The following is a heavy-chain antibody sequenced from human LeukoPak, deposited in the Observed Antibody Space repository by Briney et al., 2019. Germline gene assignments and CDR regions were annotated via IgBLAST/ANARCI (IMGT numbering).Heavy chain of an antibody. Sequence: SETLSLTRTVSGGSISSYYWSWIRQPPGKGLEWIGYIYYSGSTNYNPSLKSRVTISVDTSKNQFSLKLSSVTAADTAVYYCARGVTHEYFDYWGQGTLVTVSS. D-gene: IGHD5-18*01. V-gene: IGHV4-59*01. CDR2: IYYSGST. J-gene: IGHJ4*02. CDR1: GGSISSYY. CDR3: ARGVTHEYFDY.